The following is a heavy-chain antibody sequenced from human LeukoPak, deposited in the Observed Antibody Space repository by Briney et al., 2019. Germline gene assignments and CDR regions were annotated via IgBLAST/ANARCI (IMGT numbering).Heavy chain of an antibody. Sequence: GGSLRLSCAASGFTFDDYAMHWVRQAPGKGLEWVSGISWNSGSIGYANSVKGRFTISRDNSKNTLYLQMGSLRAEDMAVYYCAREGPMIVVVSYYMDVWGKGTTVTVSS. D-gene: IGHD3-22*01. V-gene: IGHV3-9*03. CDR2: ISWNSGSI. J-gene: IGHJ6*03. CDR3: AREGPMIVVVSYYMDV. CDR1: GFTFDDYA.